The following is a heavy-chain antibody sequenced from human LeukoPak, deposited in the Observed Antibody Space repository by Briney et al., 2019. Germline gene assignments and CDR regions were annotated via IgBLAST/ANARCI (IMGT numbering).Heavy chain of an antibody. CDR3: ARTEVVPAAMWKWELDY. CDR1: GFTFTNYD. Sequence: ASVKVSCKASGFTFTNYDINWVRQAPGQGLEWMGWLNPKSGDTGYAQKFQGRVAMTRNTSISTAYMELSSLTSEDTAVYYCARTEVVPAAMWKWELDYWGQGTLVTVSS. J-gene: IGHJ4*02. CDR2: LNPKSGDT. V-gene: IGHV1-8*01. D-gene: IGHD2-2*01.